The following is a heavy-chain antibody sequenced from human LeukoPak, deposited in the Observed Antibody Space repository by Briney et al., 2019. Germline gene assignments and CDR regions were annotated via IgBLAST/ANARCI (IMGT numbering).Heavy chain of an antibody. CDR1: GFTFSDFA. Sequence: GGSLRLSCAPSGFTFSDFAMSWVRQSPGKGLEWVSSITTSGESTYYADSVKGRFAISRDNSGSTLYLQMNSLRIEDSAVYYCAKRLSRGYYGKLIFDYWGQGALVTDPS. D-gene: IGHD2-15*01. V-gene: IGHV3-23*01. CDR3: AKRLSRGYYGKLIFDY. CDR2: ITTSGEST. J-gene: IGHJ4*02.